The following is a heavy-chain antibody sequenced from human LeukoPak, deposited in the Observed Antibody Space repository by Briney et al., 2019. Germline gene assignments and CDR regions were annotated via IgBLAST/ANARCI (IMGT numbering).Heavy chain of an antibody. CDR1: GYTFTSYD. CDR3: ARVWDCSSTSCLRYFDL. D-gene: IGHD2-2*01. V-gene: IGHV1-8*01. CDR2: MNPNSGNT. J-gene: IGHJ2*01. Sequence: ASVKVSCKASGYTFTSYDINWVRQATGQGLEWMGWMNPNSGNTGYAQKFQGRVTMTRNTSISTAYMELSSLRSEDTAVYYCARVWDCSSTSCLRYFDLWGRGTLVTVSS.